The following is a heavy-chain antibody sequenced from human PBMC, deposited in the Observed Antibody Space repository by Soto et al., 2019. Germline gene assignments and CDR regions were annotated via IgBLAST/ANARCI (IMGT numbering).Heavy chain of an antibody. Sequence: QVQLQESGPGLVKPSQTLSLTCTVSGGSISSGGYYWSWIRQHPGKGLEWIGYIYYSGSTYYNPSLKSRVTISVDTSKNQFSLKLSSVTAADTAVYYCARDQAMAAPNWYFDLWGRGTLVTVSS. D-gene: IGHD6-6*01. CDR1: GGSISSGGYY. CDR3: ARDQAMAAPNWYFDL. J-gene: IGHJ2*01. V-gene: IGHV4-31*03. CDR2: IYYSGST.